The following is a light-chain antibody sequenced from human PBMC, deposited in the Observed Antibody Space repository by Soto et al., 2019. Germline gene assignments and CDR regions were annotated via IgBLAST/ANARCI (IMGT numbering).Light chain of an antibody. CDR1: QSISRSY. V-gene: IGKV3-20*01. J-gene: IGKJ2*01. CDR3: QQYGSSPYT. CDR2: GTS. Sequence: EIVMTQSPATLSVSRGESATLSCRASQSISRSYLAWYQQKRGQAPRLLIYGTSNRATGIPDRFSGSGSGTDFTLTISRLEPEDFAVYFCQQYGSSPYTFGQGTKVDIK.